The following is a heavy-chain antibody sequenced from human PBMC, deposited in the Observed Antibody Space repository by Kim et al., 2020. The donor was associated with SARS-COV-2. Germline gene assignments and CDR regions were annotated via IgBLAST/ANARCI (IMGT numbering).Heavy chain of an antibody. CDR2: IRSKAYGGTT. V-gene: IGHV3-49*03. CDR3: TRDPRSSSWSWINYYYYGMDV. J-gene: IGHJ6*02. Sequence: GRSLRLSCTASGFTFGDYAMSWFRQAPGKGLEWVGFIRSKAYGGTTEYAASVKGRFTISRDDSKSIAYLQMNSLKTEDTAVYYCTRDPRSSSWSWINYYYYGMDVWGQGTTVTVSS. D-gene: IGHD6-13*01. CDR1: GFTFGDYA.